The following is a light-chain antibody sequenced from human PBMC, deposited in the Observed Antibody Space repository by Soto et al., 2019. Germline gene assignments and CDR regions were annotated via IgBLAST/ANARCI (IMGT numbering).Light chain of an antibody. CDR1: QSVLFSSNNKNY. CDR2: WAS. J-gene: IGKJ2*01. Sequence: DIVMTQSPDSLAVSLGERATIKCKSSQSVLFSSNNKNYLAWYQQKPGQPPKLLIYWASTRESGVPDRFSGSASGTDFTLTISSLQAEDVAVYYCQQYYSSPYTFGQGTKLEIK. CDR3: QQYYSSPYT. V-gene: IGKV4-1*01.